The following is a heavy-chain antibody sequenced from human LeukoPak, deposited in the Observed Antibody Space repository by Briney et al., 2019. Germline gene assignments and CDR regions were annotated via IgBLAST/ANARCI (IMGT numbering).Heavy chain of an antibody. J-gene: IGHJ6*03. CDR3: ARGHTMVRGVISYYYMDV. V-gene: IGHV1-2*02. Sequence: ASVKVSCKASGYTFTGYYMHWVRQAPGQGLEWMGWINPNSGGTNYAQKFQGRVTMTRDTSISTAYMELSSLRSEDTAVYYCARGHTMVRGVISYYYMDVWGKGTTVTISS. D-gene: IGHD3-10*01. CDR1: GYTFTGYY. CDR2: INPNSGGT.